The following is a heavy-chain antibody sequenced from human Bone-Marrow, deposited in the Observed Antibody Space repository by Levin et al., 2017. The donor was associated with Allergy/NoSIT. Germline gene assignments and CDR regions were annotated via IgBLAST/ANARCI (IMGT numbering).Heavy chain of an antibody. Sequence: QPGGSLRLSCVASGFTFSSFWMHWVRQAPGTGLVWLSHIKGDGSTTTYADSVKGRFTISRDNAKNTLYLQMNSLIAEDTAVYYCVRDLYGRDDHGGQGTLVTVSS. CDR3: VRDLYGRDDH. CDR1: GFTFSSFW. CDR2: IKGDGSTT. J-gene: IGHJ4*02. V-gene: IGHV3-74*03. D-gene: IGHD2-2*02.